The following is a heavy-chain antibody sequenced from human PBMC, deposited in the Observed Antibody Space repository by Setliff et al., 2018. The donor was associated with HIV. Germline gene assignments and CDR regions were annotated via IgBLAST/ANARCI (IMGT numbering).Heavy chain of an antibody. Sequence: SETLSLTCAVDGGPISSSNWWSWVRQPPGKGLEWIGEIYHSRSTNYNPSLKSRVTISVDKSKNQFSLKLSSVTAADTAVYYCAREGLPTPYYFDYWGQGTLVTVSS. CDR3: AREGLPTPYYFDY. CDR1: GGPISSSNW. CDR2: IYHSRST. J-gene: IGHJ4*02. V-gene: IGHV4-4*02.